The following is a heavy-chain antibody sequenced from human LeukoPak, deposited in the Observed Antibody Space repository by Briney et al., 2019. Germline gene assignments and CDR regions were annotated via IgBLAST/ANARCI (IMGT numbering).Heavy chain of an antibody. Sequence: PSETLSLICTVSGGSISTYYWNWIRQPPGKGLEWVAYIYYSGSANYNPSLKSRVTISVDTSKNQFSLKLNSVTAADTAVYYCTRGQKAVGAPSPHMDVWGKGTTVTVSS. V-gene: IGHV4-59*01. CDR2: IYYSGSA. D-gene: IGHD1-26*01. J-gene: IGHJ6*03. CDR3: TRGQKAVGAPSPHMDV. CDR1: GGSISTYY.